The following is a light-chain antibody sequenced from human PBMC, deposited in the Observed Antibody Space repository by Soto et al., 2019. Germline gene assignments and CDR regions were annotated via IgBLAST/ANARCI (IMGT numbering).Light chain of an antibody. J-gene: IGKJ3*01. CDR3: QQRCTWPS. V-gene: IGKV3-11*01. CDR2: DAS. Sequence: ETVLTQSPATMSLSPGDRATLSCRASQSISSSLAWYQQTTGQAPWLLIYDASKRAAGIPARFSGSGSGTDFTLTSSSLEPEYFAVYFCQQRCTWPSFGPGTKVDIK. CDR1: QSISSS.